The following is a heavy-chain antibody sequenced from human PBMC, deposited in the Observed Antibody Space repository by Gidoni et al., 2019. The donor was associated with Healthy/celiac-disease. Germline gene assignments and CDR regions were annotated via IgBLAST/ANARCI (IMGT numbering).Heavy chain of an antibody. CDR1: GFTFSNAW. D-gene: IGHD3-10*01. CDR3: LGITMVRGVIDNFDY. V-gene: IGHV3-15*01. Sequence: EVQLVESGGGLVKPGGSVRLSCAASGFTFSNAWMGWVRQAPGRGPGWVGRIKSKTDGGTTDYAAPVKGRFTISRDDSKNTLYLQMNSLKTEDTAVYYCLGITMVRGVIDNFDYWGQGTLVTVSS. J-gene: IGHJ4*02. CDR2: IKSKTDGGTT.